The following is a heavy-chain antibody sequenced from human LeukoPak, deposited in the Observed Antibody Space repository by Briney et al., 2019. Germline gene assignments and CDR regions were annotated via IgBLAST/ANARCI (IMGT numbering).Heavy chain of an antibody. D-gene: IGHD6-13*01. Sequence: SETLSLTCTVSGGSISSYYWSWLRQPPGKGLEWIGYIYYSGSTNYNPSLKSRVTISVDTSKNQFSLKLSSVTAADTAVYYCARGAAATEYYYYYYYMDVWGKGTTVTVSS. CDR2: IYYSGST. CDR1: GGSISSYY. V-gene: IGHV4-59*01. CDR3: ARGAAATEYYYYYYYMDV. J-gene: IGHJ6*03.